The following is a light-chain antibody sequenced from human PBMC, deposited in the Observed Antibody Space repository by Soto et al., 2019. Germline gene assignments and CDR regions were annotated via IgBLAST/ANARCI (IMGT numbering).Light chain of an antibody. V-gene: IGKV1-5*01. CDR3: QQYNTYSA. CDR1: QSVSNW. Sequence: DMQVIQSGAQLKKSVAQELDRTFRASQSVSNWLAWYQQKRGKAPELLIYDASSLKSGVPSRFSGSGSGTEFTLTISSLRPDDFATYYCQQYNTYSAFGQATKADI. CDR2: DAS. J-gene: IGKJ1*01.